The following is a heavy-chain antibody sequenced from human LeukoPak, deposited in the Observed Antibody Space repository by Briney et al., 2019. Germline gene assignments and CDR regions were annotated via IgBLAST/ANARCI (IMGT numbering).Heavy chain of an antibody. Sequence: KSSETLSLTCTVSGGSISSYYWSWIRQPPGKGLEWIGYIYYSGSTNYNPSLKSRVTISVDTSKNQFSLKLSSVTAADTAVYYCARGREVVVVVAATRAHWFDPWGQGTLVTVSS. J-gene: IGHJ5*02. CDR3: ARGREVVVVVAATRAHWFDP. V-gene: IGHV4-59*01. CDR1: GGSISSYY. D-gene: IGHD2-15*01. CDR2: IYYSGST.